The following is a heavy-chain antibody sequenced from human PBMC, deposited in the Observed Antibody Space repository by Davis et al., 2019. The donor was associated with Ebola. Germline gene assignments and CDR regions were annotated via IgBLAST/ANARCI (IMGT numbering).Heavy chain of an antibody. CDR1: GYTFTNYG. CDR2: INPHNGNT. V-gene: IGHV1-18*04. D-gene: IGHD1-1*01. Sequence: AASVKVSCKTSGYTFTNYGITWVRQAPGQGLEWMGWINPHNGNTNYAQNVQGRVTMTTDTSTSTAYMEAGSLRFDDTAVYYCARAQFPTTSDHWGQGTLVTVSS. J-gene: IGHJ4*02. CDR3: ARAQFPTTSDH.